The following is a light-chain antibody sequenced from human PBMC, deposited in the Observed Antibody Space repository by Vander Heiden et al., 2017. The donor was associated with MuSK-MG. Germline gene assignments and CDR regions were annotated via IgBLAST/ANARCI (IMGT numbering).Light chain of an antibody. CDR1: SSNIGAGYD. V-gene: IGLV1-40*01. Sequence: QSVLPQPPSVSGAPGQTVTISCTGSSSNIGAGYDVHWYQQLPGTAPKVLIYGNNNRPSGVPDRFSGSKSGTSASLAITGLQAEDEATYYCQSYDNNVSARFGGGTKLTVL. J-gene: IGLJ3*02. CDR2: GNN. CDR3: QSYDNNVSAR.